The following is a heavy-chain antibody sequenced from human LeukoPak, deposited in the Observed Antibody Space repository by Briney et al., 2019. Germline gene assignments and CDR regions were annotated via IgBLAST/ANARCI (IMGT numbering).Heavy chain of an antibody. D-gene: IGHD3-3*01. V-gene: IGHV3-23*01. CDR1: GFTLSSYG. Sequence: GGSLRLSCAASGFTLSSYGMSWVRQAPGKGLEWVSAISGSGGSTYYADSVKGRFTISRDNSKNTLYLQMNSLRAEDTAVYYCAKTPAPVFGSKHYFDYWGQGTLVTVSS. CDR3: AKTPAPVFGSKHYFDY. CDR2: ISGSGGST. J-gene: IGHJ4*02.